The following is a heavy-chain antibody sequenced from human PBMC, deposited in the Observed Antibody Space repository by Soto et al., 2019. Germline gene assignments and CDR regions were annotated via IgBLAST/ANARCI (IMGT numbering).Heavy chain of an antibody. CDR2: ISYDGSNK. V-gene: IGHV3-30*18. J-gene: IGHJ4*02. CDR1: GFTFSSYG. CDR3: AKDRCGGDCYTPLIDY. D-gene: IGHD2-21*02. Sequence: GGSLRLSCAASGFTFSSYGMHWVRQAPGKGLEWVAVISYDGSNKYYADSVKGRFTISRDNSKNTLYLQMNSLRAEDTAVYYCAKDRCGGDCYTPLIDYWGQGTLVTVSS.